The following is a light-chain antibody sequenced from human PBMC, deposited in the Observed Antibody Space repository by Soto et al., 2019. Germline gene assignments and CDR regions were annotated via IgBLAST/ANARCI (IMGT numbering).Light chain of an antibody. J-gene: IGLJ1*01. CDR1: SSDVGGYNY. V-gene: IGLV2-14*01. Sequence: QSALTQPASVSGSPVQSITISCTGTSSDVGGYNYVSWYQQHPGKAPKLMIYEVSNRPSGVSNRFSGSKSGNTASLTISGLQAEDEADYYCSSYTSSSTPPYVFGTGTKVTVL. CDR3: SSYTSSSTPPYV. CDR2: EVS.